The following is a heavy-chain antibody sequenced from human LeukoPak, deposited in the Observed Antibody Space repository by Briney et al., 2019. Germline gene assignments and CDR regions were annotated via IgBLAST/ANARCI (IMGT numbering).Heavy chain of an antibody. V-gene: IGHV1-2*03. D-gene: IGHD1-26*01. Sequence: LVASVKVSCKASGYTFTGYYMHWVRQAPGQGLEWMGWINPNSGGTNYAQKFRGRVTMTRDTSISTAYMELSRLRSDDTAVYYCARDHGELLFQEHRTAGVPFDYWGQGTLVTVSS. CDR1: GYTFTGYY. CDR2: INPNSGGT. J-gene: IGHJ4*02. CDR3: ARDHGELLFQEHRTAGVPFDY.